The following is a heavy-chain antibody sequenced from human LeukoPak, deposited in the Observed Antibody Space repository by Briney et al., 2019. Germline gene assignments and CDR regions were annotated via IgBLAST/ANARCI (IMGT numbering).Heavy chain of an antibody. CDR3: ARELPLYCTNGVCSYFDY. J-gene: IGHJ4*02. V-gene: IGHV3-21*01. CDR1: GFTFSSYS. CDR2: ISSSSSYI. D-gene: IGHD2-8*01. Sequence: PGGSLRLSCAASGFTFSSYSMNWVRQAPGKGLEWVSSISSSSSYIYYADSVKGRFTISRDNAKNSLYLQMNSLRAEDTAVYYCARELPLYCTNGVCSYFDYWGQGTLVTVSS.